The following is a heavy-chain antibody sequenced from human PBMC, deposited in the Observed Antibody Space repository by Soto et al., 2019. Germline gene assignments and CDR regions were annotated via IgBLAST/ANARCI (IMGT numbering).Heavy chain of an antibody. D-gene: IGHD1-1*01. CDR2: ISAYNGNT. CDR3: AGVGTLPFHYYYYMDV. Sequence: ASVKVSCKASGYTFTSYGISWVRQAPGQGLEWMGWISAYNGNTNYAQKLQGRVTMTTDTSTSTAYMELRSLRSDDTAVYYCAGVGTLPFHYYYYMDVWGKGTTVTVSS. CDR1: GYTFTSYG. J-gene: IGHJ6*03. V-gene: IGHV1-18*01.